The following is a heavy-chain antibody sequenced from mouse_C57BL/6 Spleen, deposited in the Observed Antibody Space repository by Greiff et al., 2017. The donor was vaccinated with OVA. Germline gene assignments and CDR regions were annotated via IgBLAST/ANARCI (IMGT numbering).Heavy chain of an antibody. J-gene: IGHJ2*01. D-gene: IGHD1-1*01. CDR3: ARPYYYGSSLDY. CDR1: GFTFSDYG. CDR2: ISSGSSTI. V-gene: IGHV5-17*01. Sequence: EVKLVESGGGLVKPGGSLKLSCAASGFTFSDYGMHWVRQAPETGLEWVAYISSGSSTIYYADTVKGRFTISRDNAKNTLFLQMTSLRSEDTAMYYCARPYYYGSSLDYWGQGTTLTVSS.